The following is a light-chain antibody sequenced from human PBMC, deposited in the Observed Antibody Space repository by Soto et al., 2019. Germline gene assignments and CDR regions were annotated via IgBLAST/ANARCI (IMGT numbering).Light chain of an antibody. CDR1: SSDIGTYNL. V-gene: IGLV2-23*01. Sequence: QSALTQPASVSGSPGQSITISCTGTSSDIGTYNLVSWYQQHPGNAPKLMIYEATKRPSGVSSRFSGSKSGNTASLTISGLQTEDEADYYCCSYAGGSTLVFGGGTKLTV. J-gene: IGLJ3*02. CDR3: CSYAGGSTLV. CDR2: EAT.